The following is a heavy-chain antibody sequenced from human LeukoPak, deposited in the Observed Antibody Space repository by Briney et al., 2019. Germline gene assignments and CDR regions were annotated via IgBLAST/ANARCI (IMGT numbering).Heavy chain of an antibody. CDR2: IYHSGST. CDR3: AILAYYYGRDV. D-gene: IGHD2-15*01. CDR1: GGSFSRSNR. Sequence: SETLSLTCTVSGGSFSRSNRWSWVRQPPGKVLEWIGNIYHSGSTYYNPSLKSRVTISDDTSKNQFFLKLSSVTAADTAVFYCAILAYYYGRDVWGRGTTVTVSS. V-gene: IGHV4-4*02. J-gene: IGHJ6*02.